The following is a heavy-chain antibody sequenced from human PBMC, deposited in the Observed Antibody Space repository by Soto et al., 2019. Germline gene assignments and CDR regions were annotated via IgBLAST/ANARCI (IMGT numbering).Heavy chain of an antibody. Sequence: QVQLQESGPGLVKPSQTLSLTCTVSGGSISSGGYYWSWIRQHPGKGLEWIGYIYYSGSTYYNPSLKSRVTISVDTSKNQFSLKLSSVTAADTAVYYCVRDNFGIQFHWFDPWGQGTLVTVSS. CDR2: IYYSGST. CDR3: VRDNFGIQFHWFDP. D-gene: IGHD5-18*01. CDR1: GGSISSGGYY. J-gene: IGHJ5*02. V-gene: IGHV4-31*03.